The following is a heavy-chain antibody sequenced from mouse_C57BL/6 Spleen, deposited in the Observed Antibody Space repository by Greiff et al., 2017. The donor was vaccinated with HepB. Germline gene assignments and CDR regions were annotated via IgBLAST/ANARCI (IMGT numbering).Heavy chain of an antibody. V-gene: IGHV1-50*01. CDR2: IDPSDSYT. CDR3: AKYYYGSEGYFDV. D-gene: IGHD1-1*01. Sequence: VQLQQSGAELVKPGASVKLSCKASGYTFTSYWMQWVKQRPGQGLEWIGEIDPSDSYTNYNQKFKGKATLTVDTSSSTAYMQLSSLTSEDSAVYYCAKYYYGSEGYFDVWGTGTTVTVSS. CDR1: GYTFTSYW. J-gene: IGHJ1*03.